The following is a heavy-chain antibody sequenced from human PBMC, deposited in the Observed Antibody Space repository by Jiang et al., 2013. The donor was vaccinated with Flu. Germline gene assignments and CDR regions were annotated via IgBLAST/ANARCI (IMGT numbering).Heavy chain of an antibody. CDR3: ARARGGVTAAGLRFDY. CDR2: ISYSGSS. Sequence: LLKPSETLSLTCTVSGASLSSYHWTWVRQSPGKGLEWIGYISYSGSSNYNPSLKSRVTISLYTSKNQFSLHLRSVTAADTAVYYCARARGGVTAAGLRFDYWGQGILVTVSS. CDR1: GASLSSYH. J-gene: IGHJ4*02. V-gene: IGHV4-59*12. D-gene: IGHD6-13*01.